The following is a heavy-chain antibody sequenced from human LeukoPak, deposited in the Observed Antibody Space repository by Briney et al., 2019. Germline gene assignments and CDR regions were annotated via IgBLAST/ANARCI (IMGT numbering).Heavy chain of an antibody. V-gene: IGHV1-69*13. Sequence: SVKISCKASGYTFTSYDISWVRQAPGQGLEWMGGIIPIFGTANYAQKFQGRVTITADESTSTAYMELSSLRSEDTAVYYCARYERYYYYMDVWGKGTTVTVSS. CDR1: GYTFTSYD. J-gene: IGHJ6*03. D-gene: IGHD3-16*01. CDR2: IIPIFGTA. CDR3: ARYERYYYYMDV.